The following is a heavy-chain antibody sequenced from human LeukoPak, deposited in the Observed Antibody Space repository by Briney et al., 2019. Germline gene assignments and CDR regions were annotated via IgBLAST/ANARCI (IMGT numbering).Heavy chain of an antibody. J-gene: IGHJ6*02. CDR1: GGTFSSYA. Sequence: ASVKVSCKASGGTFSSYAISWVRQAPGQGLEWMGRIIPILGIANYAQKFQGRVTITADKSTSTAYMELSSLRSEDTAVYYCARGFVAAAGTNYCGMDAWGQGTTVTVSS. D-gene: IGHD6-13*01. V-gene: IGHV1-69*04. CDR3: ARGFVAAAGTNYCGMDA. CDR2: IIPILGIA.